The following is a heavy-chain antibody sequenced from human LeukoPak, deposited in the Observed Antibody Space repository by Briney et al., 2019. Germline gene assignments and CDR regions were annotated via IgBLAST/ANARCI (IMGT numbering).Heavy chain of an antibody. CDR1: GYTFTSYG. D-gene: IGHD2-2*02. CDR2: ISAYNGNT. J-gene: IGHJ3*02. V-gene: IGHV1-18*01. CDR3: ARGATVVVVPAAIRDDAFDI. Sequence: HEASVKVSCTASGYTFTSYGISWVRQAPGQGLEWMGWISAYNGNTNYAQKPQGRVTMTTDTTTSTAYMELRSLRSDDTAVYYCARGATVVVVPAAIRDDAFDIWGQGTMVTVSS.